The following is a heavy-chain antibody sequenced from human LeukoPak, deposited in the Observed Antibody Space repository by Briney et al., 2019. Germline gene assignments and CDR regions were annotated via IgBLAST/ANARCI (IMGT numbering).Heavy chain of an antibody. D-gene: IGHD4-11*01. CDR1: GGSFSGYY. CDR3: ARHQATITTIFDY. J-gene: IGHJ4*02. V-gene: IGHV4-59*08. CDR2: MFYSRST. Sequence: SETLSLTCAVYGGSFSGYYWSWIRQPPGKGLEWIGYMFYSRSTNSNPSLKSRVTMSVDTSKNQFSLKLSSVTAADTAVYYCARHQATITTIFDYWGQGTLVSVSS.